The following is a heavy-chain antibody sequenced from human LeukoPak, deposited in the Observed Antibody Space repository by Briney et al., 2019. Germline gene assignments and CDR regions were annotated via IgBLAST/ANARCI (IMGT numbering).Heavy chain of an antibody. CDR2: IYYSGST. D-gene: IGHD3-3*01. CDR3: ARRSSTSAIFGVAFHWFDP. V-gene: IGHV4-31*03. J-gene: IGHJ5*02. Sequence: PSETLSLTCTVSGGSISSGGYYWSWIRQHPGKGLEWIGYIYYSGSTYYNPSLKSRVTISVDTSKNQFSLKLSSVTAADTAVYYCARRSSTSAIFGVAFHWFDPWGQGTLVTVSS. CDR1: GGSISSGGYY.